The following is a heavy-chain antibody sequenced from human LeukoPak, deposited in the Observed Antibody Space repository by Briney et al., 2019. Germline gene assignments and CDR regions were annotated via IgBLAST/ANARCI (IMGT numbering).Heavy chain of an antibody. CDR2: ISGSGGST. J-gene: IGHJ4*02. CDR1: GFTFSSYA. Sequence: GGSLRLSCAVSGFTFSSYAMSWVRQAPGKGLEWVSGISGSGGSTYYADSVKGRFTISRDNSKNTLFLQMNSLRAEDTAVYYCAKGRYSNSWYSDYWGQGTLVTVSS. CDR3: AKGRYSNSWYSDY. V-gene: IGHV3-23*01. D-gene: IGHD6-13*01.